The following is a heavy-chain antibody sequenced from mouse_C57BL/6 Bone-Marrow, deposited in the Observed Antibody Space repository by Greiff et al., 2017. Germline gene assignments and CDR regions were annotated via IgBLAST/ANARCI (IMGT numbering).Heavy chain of an antibody. V-gene: IGHV1-81*01. Sequence: VHLVESGAELARPGASVKLSCKASGYTFTSYGISWVKQRTGQGLEWIGEIYPRSGNTYYNEKFKGKATLTADKSSSTAYMELRSLTSEDSAVYFCANLYVNYVDYAMDYWGQGTSVTVSS. CDR3: ANLYVNYVDYAMDY. D-gene: IGHD2-1*01. J-gene: IGHJ4*01. CDR1: GYTFTSYG. CDR2: IYPRSGNT.